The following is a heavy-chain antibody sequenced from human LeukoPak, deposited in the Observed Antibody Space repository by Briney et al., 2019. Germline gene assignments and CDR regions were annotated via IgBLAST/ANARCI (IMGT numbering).Heavy chain of an antibody. CDR2: ISGSGGST. CDR1: GFTFSSYA. D-gene: IGHD3-16*01. V-gene: IGHV3-23*01. Sequence: PGGSLRLSCAASGFTFSSYAMSWVRQAPGKGLEWVSAISGSGGSTCYADSVKGRFTISRDNSKNTLYLQMTSLSAEDTAVYYALAGYYYYYMDVWGKGTTVTVSS. CDR3: LAGYYYYYMDV. J-gene: IGHJ6*03.